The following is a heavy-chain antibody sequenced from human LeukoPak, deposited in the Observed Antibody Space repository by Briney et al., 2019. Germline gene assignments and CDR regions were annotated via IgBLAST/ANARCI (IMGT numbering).Heavy chain of an antibody. J-gene: IGHJ4*02. CDR2: FNPSDGRA. CDR1: GYTFTSYY. V-gene: IGHV1-46*01. Sequence: ASVKLSCKASGYTFTSYYLHWVRQAPGQGLEWMGIFNPSDGRASYTQKFKGRVTVSRDTSTSTVYMDLSSLRSDDTAIYYCARQAVTTGWYFDYWGQGTLVTVSS. D-gene: IGHD4-17*01. CDR3: ARQAVTTGWYFDY.